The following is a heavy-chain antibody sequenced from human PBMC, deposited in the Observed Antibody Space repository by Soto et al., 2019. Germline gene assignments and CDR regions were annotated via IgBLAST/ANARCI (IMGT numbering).Heavy chain of an antibody. D-gene: IGHD2-2*01. CDR3: AREDSIIIPAVSDF. Sequence: PGGSLRLSCVVSGFTFNNYGINWVRQAPGKGLEWVSTVSKSDYTYYSDSVKGRFTISRDSAKNSVSLQMNTLRAEDTAVYYCAREDSIIIPAVSDFWGQGTLVTVPQ. V-gene: IGHV3-21*01. J-gene: IGHJ4*02. CDR2: VSKSDYT. CDR1: GFTFNNYG.